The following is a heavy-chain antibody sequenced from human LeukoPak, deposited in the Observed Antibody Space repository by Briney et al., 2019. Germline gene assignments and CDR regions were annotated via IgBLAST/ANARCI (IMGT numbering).Heavy chain of an antibody. CDR3: ASLWFGELLFLPDY. J-gene: IGHJ4*02. CDR2: IYHSGST. CDR1: GGSISSSNW. V-gene: IGHV4-4*02. Sequence: SETLSLTCAVSGGSISSSNWWTWVRQSPGKGLEWIGEIYHSGSTNYNPSLKSRITISVDKSKNHFSLKLSSVTAADTAVYYCASLWFGELLFLPDYWGQGTLVTVSS. D-gene: IGHD3-10*01.